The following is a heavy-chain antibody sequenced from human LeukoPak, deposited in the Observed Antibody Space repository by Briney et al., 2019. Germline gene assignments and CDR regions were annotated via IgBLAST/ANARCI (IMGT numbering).Heavy chain of an antibody. D-gene: IGHD2-15*01. J-gene: IGHJ6*03. CDR3: AGRRGNYYYMDV. V-gene: IGHV3-21*01. Sequence: GGSLRLSCAASGFTFSSYSMNWVRQAPGKGLEWVPSISSSSSYIYYADSVKGRFTISRDNAKNSLYLQMNSLRAEDTAVYYCAGRRGNYYYMDVRGKGTTVTVSS. CDR2: ISSSSSYI. CDR1: GFTFSSYS.